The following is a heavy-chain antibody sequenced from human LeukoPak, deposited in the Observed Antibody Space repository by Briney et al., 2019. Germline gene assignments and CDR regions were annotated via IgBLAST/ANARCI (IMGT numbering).Heavy chain of an antibody. Sequence: GGSLRLSCAASGFIYSSYSMNWVRQAPGKGLEWVASISISTSYIYYADSVRGRFTISRDNAKNSLYLQMNSLRVDDTAVYYCAIHPGIAVAGNWFDPWGQGTLVTVSS. CDR3: AIHPGIAVAGNWFDP. CDR2: ISISTSYI. V-gene: IGHV3-21*01. CDR1: GFIYSSYS. D-gene: IGHD6-19*01. J-gene: IGHJ5*02.